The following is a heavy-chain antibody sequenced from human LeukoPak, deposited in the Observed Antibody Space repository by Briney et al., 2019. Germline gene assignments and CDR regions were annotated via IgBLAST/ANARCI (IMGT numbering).Heavy chain of an antibody. Sequence: SGTLSLTCTVSGYSISSGYYWSWIRQPPGKGLEWIGYIYYSGSTNYNPSLKSRVTISVDTSKNQFSLKLSSVTPEDTAVYYCAREGDKVGFDFDYWGQGTLVTVSS. CDR3: AREGDKVGFDFDY. CDR2: IYYSGST. J-gene: IGHJ4*02. V-gene: IGHV4-61*01. D-gene: IGHD2-21*01. CDR1: GYSISSGYY.